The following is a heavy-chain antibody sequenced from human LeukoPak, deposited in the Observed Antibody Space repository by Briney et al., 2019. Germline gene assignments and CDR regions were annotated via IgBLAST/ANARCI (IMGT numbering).Heavy chain of an antibody. V-gene: IGHV4-34*01. Sequence: SETLSLTCAVYGGSLSDYYWSWIRQSPGKGLEWIGEISHRGRTYYNLSLKSRVTISIDTSKNQIFLKLRSTTAADTAHYYCARAEINDYNRYWGQGILVIVSS. CDR2: ISHRGRT. CDR3: ARAEINDYNRY. D-gene: IGHD4-11*01. CDR1: GGSLSDYY. J-gene: IGHJ4*02.